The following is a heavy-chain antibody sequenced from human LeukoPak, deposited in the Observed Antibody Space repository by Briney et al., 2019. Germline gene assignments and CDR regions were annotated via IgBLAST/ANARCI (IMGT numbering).Heavy chain of an antibody. CDR1: GFIFNSYA. Sequence: PGGSLRLSCAASGFIFNSYAMNWVRQAPGKGLEFVSVIGDNGVSTYYANSVKGRFTISRDNAKNTLYLQMNSLRAEDTAMYYCVRSDWFDNWGQGTLVTVSS. V-gene: IGHV3-64*01. CDR3: VRSDWFDN. CDR2: IGDNGVST. J-gene: IGHJ5*02.